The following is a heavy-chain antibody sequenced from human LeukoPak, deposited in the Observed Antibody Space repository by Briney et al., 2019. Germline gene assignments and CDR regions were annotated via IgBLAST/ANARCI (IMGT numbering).Heavy chain of an antibody. D-gene: IGHD6-6*01. Sequence: GGSLRLSCTASGFTFGDYAMSWFRQAPGKGLEWVGFIRSKAYGGTTEYAASVKGRFTISRDDSKSIAYLQMNSLKTEDTAVYYCTRDKSSSSKTGNYYYYMDVWGKGTTVTVSS. CDR3: TRDKSSSSKTGNYYYYMDV. V-gene: IGHV3-49*03. J-gene: IGHJ6*03. CDR1: GFTFGDYA. CDR2: IRSKAYGGTT.